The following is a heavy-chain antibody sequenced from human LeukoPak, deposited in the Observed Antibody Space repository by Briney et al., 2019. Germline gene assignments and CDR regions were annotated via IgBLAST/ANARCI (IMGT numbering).Heavy chain of an antibody. J-gene: IGHJ6*02. Sequence: SETLSLTCAVYGGSFSGYYWSWIRQPPGKGLEWIGEINHSGSTNYNPSLKSRVTILVDTSKNQFSLKLSSVTAADTAVYYCARGRLGSGSYFYYYYGMDVWGQGTTVTVSS. V-gene: IGHV4-34*01. D-gene: IGHD3-10*01. CDR3: ARGRLGSGSYFYYYYGMDV. CDR1: GGSFSGYY. CDR2: INHSGST.